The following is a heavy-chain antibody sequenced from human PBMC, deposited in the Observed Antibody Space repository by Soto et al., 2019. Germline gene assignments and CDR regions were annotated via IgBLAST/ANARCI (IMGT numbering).Heavy chain of an antibody. D-gene: IGHD3-10*01. V-gene: IGHV4-34*01. CDR2: INHSGST. CDR1: GFTFSSYW. CDR3: ARARITMVRGVPLDY. Sequence: VQLVESGGGLVQPGGSLRLSCAASGFTFSSYWMSWVRQAPGKGLEWIGEINHSGSTNYNPSLKSRVTISVDTSKNQFSLKLSSVTAADTAVYYCARARITMVRGVPLDYWGQGTLVTVSS. J-gene: IGHJ4*02.